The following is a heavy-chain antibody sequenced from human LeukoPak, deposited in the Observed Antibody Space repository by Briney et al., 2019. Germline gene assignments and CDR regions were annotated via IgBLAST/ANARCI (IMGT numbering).Heavy chain of an antibody. D-gene: IGHD2-2*01. CDR2: INPSGGST. CDR3: ARDAVVVAPAADRYYFDY. Sequence: ASVKVSCKASGYTFTSYYMHWVRQAPRQGLEWMGIINPSGGSTSYAQKFQGRVTMTRDTSTSTVYMELSSLRSEDTAEYYCARDAVVVAPAADRYYFDYWGQGTLVTVSS. J-gene: IGHJ4*02. CDR1: GYTFTSYY. V-gene: IGHV1-46*01.